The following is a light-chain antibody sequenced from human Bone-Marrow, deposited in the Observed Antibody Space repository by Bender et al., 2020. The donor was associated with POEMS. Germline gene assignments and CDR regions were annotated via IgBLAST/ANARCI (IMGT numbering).Light chain of an antibody. CDR1: SSDVGSSNL. V-gene: IGLV2-23*01. CDR3: CSYTSTYTWV. J-gene: IGLJ3*02. Sequence: QSALTQPASVSGSPGQSITISCTGTSSDVGSSNLVSWYQHHPGKAPELMIYEDSRRPSGVSNRFSGSKSGNTASLTISGLRAEDEATYYCCSYTSTYTWVFGGGTKLTVL. CDR2: EDS.